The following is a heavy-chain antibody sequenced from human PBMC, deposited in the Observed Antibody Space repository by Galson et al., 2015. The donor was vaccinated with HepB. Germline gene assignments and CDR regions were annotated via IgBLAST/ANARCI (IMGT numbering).Heavy chain of an antibody. CDR2: ISSSGSTI. CDR3: ARWRDRYCSSTSCYFDY. Sequence: SLRLSCAASGFTFSSYEMNWVRQAPGKGLEWVSYISSSGSTIYYADSVKGRFTISRDNAKNSLYLQMNSLRAEVTAVYYCARWRDRYCSSTSCYFDYWGQGTLVTVSS. V-gene: IGHV3-48*03. J-gene: IGHJ4*02. CDR1: GFTFSSYE. D-gene: IGHD2-2*01.